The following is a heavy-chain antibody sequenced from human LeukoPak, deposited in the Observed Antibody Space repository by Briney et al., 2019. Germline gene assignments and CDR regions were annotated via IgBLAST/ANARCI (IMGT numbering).Heavy chain of an antibody. CDR1: GYTFTSYA. D-gene: IGHD3-10*01. CDR2: INAGNGNT. Sequence: GASVKVSCKASGYTFTSYAMHWVRQAPGQRLEWMGWINAGNGNTKYSQKFQGRVTITRDTSASTAYMELSSLRSEDTAVYYCARGVITMVRGVINYFDYWGQGTLVTVSS. CDR3: ARGVITMVRGVINYFDY. V-gene: IGHV1-3*01. J-gene: IGHJ4*02.